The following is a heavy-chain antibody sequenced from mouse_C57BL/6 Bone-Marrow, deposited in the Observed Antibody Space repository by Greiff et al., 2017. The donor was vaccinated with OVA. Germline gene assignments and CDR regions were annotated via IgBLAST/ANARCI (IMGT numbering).Heavy chain of an antibody. D-gene: IGHD1-1*02. V-gene: IGHV8-8*01. CDR2: IWWGDEK. CDR3: ARIVWTGFAY. CDR1: GFSLSTFGMG. Sequence: QVTLKVSGPGILQPSQTLSLTCSFSGFSLSTFGMGVGWICQPSGKGLVWLAHIWWGDEKYYNPALKSPMTISKDTSKNQVILKIANVDTADTATYYCARIVWTGFAYWGQGTLVTVSA. J-gene: IGHJ3*01.